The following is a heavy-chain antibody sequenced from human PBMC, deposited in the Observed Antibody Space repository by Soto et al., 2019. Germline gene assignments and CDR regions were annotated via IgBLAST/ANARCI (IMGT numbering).Heavy chain of an antibody. CDR2: ISTDNGNT. CDR3: ARGSVLGGSEDSGMDV. Sequence: ASVKVSCKASGYTFFNHGIAWVRLAPGQGLEWMGWISTDNGNTWYARKFQGRVTMTTDTSTTTAYMQLGSLRSDDTAVYYCARGSVLGGSEDSGMDVWGQGTTVTVSS. J-gene: IGHJ6*02. CDR1: GYTFFNHG. D-gene: IGHD1-26*01. V-gene: IGHV1-18*01.